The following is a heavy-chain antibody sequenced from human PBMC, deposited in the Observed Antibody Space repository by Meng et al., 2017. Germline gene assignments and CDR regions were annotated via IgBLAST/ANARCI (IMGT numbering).Heavy chain of an antibody. D-gene: IGHD5-24*01. Sequence: QVQVVESGGGVAQPGRALRLSCAASGFTLSSYAMHWVRQAPGKGLEWVAVISYDGSNKYYADSVKGRFTISRDNSKNTLYLQMNSLRAEDTAVYYCARVGMADPPDWGQGTLVTVSS. CDR2: ISYDGSNK. V-gene: IGHV3-30*01. J-gene: IGHJ4*02. CDR3: ARVGMADPPD. CDR1: GFTLSSYA.